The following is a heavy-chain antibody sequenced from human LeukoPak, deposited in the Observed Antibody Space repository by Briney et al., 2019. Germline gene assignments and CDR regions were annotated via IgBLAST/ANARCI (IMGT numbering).Heavy chain of an antibody. CDR2: ISSSGSTI. D-gene: IGHD3-10*01. CDR3: AKVTYGSGTYGAFDL. CDR1: GFTFSSYS. J-gene: IGHJ4*02. V-gene: IGHV3-48*01. Sequence: GGFLRLSCAASGFTFSSYSMNWVRQAPGKGLEWVSYISSSGSTIYYADSVKGRFTISRDNSKNTLYLQMNSLRAEDTAIYYCAKVTYGSGTYGAFDLWGQGTLVTVSS.